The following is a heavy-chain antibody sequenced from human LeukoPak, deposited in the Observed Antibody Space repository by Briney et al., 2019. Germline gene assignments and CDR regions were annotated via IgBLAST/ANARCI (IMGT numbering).Heavy chain of an antibody. D-gene: IGHD3-16*01. CDR1: GGTFSSYA. CDR3: ARDYEVRRNWFDP. CDR2: IIPIFGTA. Sequence: ASVKVSCKASGGTFSSYAISWVRQAPGQGLEWMGGIIPIFGTANYAQKFQGRVTITADESTSTAYMELRSLRSDDTAVYYCARDYEVRRNWFDPWGQGTLVTVS. V-gene: IGHV1-69*13. J-gene: IGHJ5*02.